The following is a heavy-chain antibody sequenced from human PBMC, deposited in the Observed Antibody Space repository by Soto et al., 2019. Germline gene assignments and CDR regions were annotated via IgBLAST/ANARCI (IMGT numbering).Heavy chain of an antibody. D-gene: IGHD1-26*01. CDR2: IKQDGSEK. CDR3: ASWGVGATSRFYYFDY. CDR1: GFTFSSYW. J-gene: IGHJ4*02. Sequence: GGSLRLSCAASGFTFSSYWMSWVRQAPGKGLEWVANIKQDGSEKYYVDSVKGRFTISRDNAKNSLYLQMNSLRAEDTAVYYCASWGVGATSRFYYFDYWGQGTLVTVSS. V-gene: IGHV3-7*01.